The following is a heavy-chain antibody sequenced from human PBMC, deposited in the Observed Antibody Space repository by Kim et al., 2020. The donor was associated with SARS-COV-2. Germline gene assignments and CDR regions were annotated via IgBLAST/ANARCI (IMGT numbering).Heavy chain of an antibody. V-gene: IGHV3-30-3*01. CDR3: ARDIMTVTGDYYYYYMDV. D-gene: IGHD4-17*01. J-gene: IGHJ6*03. Sequence: GGSLRLSCAASGFTFSSYAMHWVRQAPGKGLEWVAVISYDGSNKYYADSVKGRFTISRDNSKNTLYLQMNSLRAEDTAVYYCARDIMTVTGDYYYYYMDV. CDR1: GFTFSSYA. CDR2: ISYDGSNK.